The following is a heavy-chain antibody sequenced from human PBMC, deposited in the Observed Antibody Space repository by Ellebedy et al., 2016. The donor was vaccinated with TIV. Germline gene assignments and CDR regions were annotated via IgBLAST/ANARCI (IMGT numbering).Heavy chain of an antibody. D-gene: IGHD3-22*01. CDR1: GYTLTTFA. CDR2: ISGYNGNT. J-gene: IGHJ4*02. V-gene: IGHV1-18*04. Sequence: ASVKVSXXASGYTLTTFAFSWVRQAPGQGLEWMGWISGYNGNTKSAQKFQGRVTMTIETSTTTAYMDLTSLTSDDTAVYYCARGHPPYSSSCDYWGQGTQVSVS. CDR3: ARGHPPYSSSCDY.